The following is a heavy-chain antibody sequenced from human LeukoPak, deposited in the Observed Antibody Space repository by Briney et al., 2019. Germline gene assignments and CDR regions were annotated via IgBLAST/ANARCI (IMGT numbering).Heavy chain of an antibody. CDR1: GFTFSSYG. CDR2: ISYDGSNK. J-gene: IGHJ5*02. Sequence: PGGSLKLSCAASGFTFSSYGMHWVRQAPGKGLEWVAVISYDGSNKYYADSVKGRFTISRDNSKNTLYLQMNSLRAEDTAVYYCAKWAVGAMGYNWFDPWGQGTLVTVSS. D-gene: IGHD1-26*01. CDR3: AKWAVGAMGYNWFDP. V-gene: IGHV3-30*18.